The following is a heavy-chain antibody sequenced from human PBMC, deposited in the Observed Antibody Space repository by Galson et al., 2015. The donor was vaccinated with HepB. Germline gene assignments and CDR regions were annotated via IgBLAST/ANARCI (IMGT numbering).Heavy chain of an antibody. Sequence: SETLSLTCAVYGGSFSGHFWSWIRQPPGKGLEWIGEINHSGSTNYSPSLKSRVAISIDTSRNQFALKLSSVTAADTAVYYCARGGNYYDSKRPIDYWGQGTLVTVSS. D-gene: IGHD3-22*01. CDR1: GGSFSGHF. CDR3: ARGGNYYDSKRPIDY. V-gene: IGHV4-34*01. J-gene: IGHJ4*02. CDR2: INHSGST.